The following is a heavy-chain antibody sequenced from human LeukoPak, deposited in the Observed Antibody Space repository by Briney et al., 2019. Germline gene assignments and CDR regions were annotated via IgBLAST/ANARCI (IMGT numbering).Heavy chain of an antibody. CDR3: ARVRPGSSVGHYYYMDV. CDR1: GFTFSSYS. Sequence: PGGSLRLSCAASGFTFSSYSMNWVRQSPGKGLEWVSHITSSSSTIHYAESVKGRFTISRDNAKNSLYLQMNSLGAEDTAVYYCARVRPGSSVGHYYYMDVWGKGTTVSVSS. CDR2: ITSSSSTI. J-gene: IGHJ6*03. D-gene: IGHD3-10*01. V-gene: IGHV3-48*01.